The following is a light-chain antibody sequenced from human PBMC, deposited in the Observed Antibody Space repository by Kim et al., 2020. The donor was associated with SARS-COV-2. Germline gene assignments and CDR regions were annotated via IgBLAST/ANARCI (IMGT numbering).Light chain of an antibody. J-gene: IGLJ3*02. CDR3: SSYTRSGTLYVV. CDR2: AVS. CDR1: SSDLGHYKY. Sequence: IPISFAGSSSDLGHYKYVSWYQQHPGKAPKLIISAVSDRPSGISNRFSGSKSGNTASLTISRLQAEDEADYYCSSYTRSGTLYVVFGGGTQLTVL. V-gene: IGLV2-14*04.